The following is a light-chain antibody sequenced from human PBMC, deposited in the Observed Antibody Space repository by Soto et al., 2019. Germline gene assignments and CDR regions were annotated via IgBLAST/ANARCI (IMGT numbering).Light chain of an antibody. J-gene: IGLJ1*01. CDR1: SSDVGGYNY. Sequence: QSALTQPASVSGSPGQSITISCTGTSSDVGGYNYVSWYQQHPGKAPKLMIYDVSNRPSGVSNRFYGSKSGNTASLTISGLQDEDEADYYCSSYTSSSTRVFGTGTKVTVL. CDR2: DVS. V-gene: IGLV2-14*01. CDR3: SSYTSSSTRV.